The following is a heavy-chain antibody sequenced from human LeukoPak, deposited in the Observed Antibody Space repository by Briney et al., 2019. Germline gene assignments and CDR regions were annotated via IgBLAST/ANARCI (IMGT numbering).Heavy chain of an antibody. CDR3: ARDHITSWQIDF. CDR1: GFTFSSYA. CDR2: ISYDGSNK. Sequence: GGSLRLSCAASGFTFSSYAMHWVRQAPGKGLEWVAVISYDGSNKYYADSVKGRFTISRDNSKNTLYLQMNSLRAEDTAVYYCARDHITSWQIDFWGQGTMVTVSS. J-gene: IGHJ4*02. V-gene: IGHV3-30-3*01. D-gene: IGHD2-2*01.